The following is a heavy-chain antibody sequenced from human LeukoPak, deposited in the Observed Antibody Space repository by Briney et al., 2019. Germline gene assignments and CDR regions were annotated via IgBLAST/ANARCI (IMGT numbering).Heavy chain of an antibody. CDR2: ISGSGGST. V-gene: IGHV3-23*01. D-gene: IGHD6-6*01. J-gene: IGHJ4*02. CDR1: GFTFSSYA. Sequence: AGGSLRLSCEASGFTFSSYAMTWVRQAPGKGLEWVSSISGSGGSTYYADSVKGRFTISRDNSKNTLYLQMNSLRAEDTATYYCAKCAGMAARRGTDAYWGQGTLVTVSS. CDR3: AKCAGMAARRGTDAY.